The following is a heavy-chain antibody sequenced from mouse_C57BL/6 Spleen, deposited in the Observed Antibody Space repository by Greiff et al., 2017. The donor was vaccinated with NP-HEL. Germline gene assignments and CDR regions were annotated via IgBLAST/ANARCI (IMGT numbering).Heavy chain of an antibody. Sequence: DVMLVESGGGLVKPGGSLKLSCAASGFTFSSYTMSWVRQTPEKRLEWVATISGGGGNTYYPDSVKGRFTISRDNAKNTLYLQMSSLRSEDTALYYCARGEYDYGYFDVWGTGTTVTVSS. CDR1: GFTFSSYT. J-gene: IGHJ1*03. V-gene: IGHV5-9*01. D-gene: IGHD2-10*02. CDR3: ARGEYDYGYFDV. CDR2: ISGGGGNT.